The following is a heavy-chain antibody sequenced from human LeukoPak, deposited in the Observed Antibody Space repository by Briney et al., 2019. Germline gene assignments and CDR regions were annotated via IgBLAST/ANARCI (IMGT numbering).Heavy chain of an antibody. D-gene: IGHD6-19*01. J-gene: IGHJ4*02. V-gene: IGHV1-2*02. CDR1: EYTLTFYY. CDR3: ARSAGSSSVCDY. Sequence: ASVKVSVTASEYTLTFYYMHWVRQAPGQAPEWMGWMNPNSGGTTYSQKFQGRVTMTRDTSISTAYMELSRLTSDDTAVYYCARSAGSSSVCDYWGQGSLVTVSS. CDR2: MNPNSGGT.